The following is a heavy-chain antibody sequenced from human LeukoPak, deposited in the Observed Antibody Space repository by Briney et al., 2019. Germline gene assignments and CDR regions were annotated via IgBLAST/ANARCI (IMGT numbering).Heavy chain of an antibody. D-gene: IGHD4-23*01. CDR3: ARGLRWEYYFDY. J-gene: IGHJ4*02. CDR1: GGSFSGYY. Sequence: SETLSLTCAVYGGSFSGYYWSWIRQPPGKGLEWIGEINHSGSTNYNPSLKSRVTISVDTSKNQFSLKLSSVTAADTAVYYCARGLRWEYYFDYWGQGTLVTVSS. CDR2: INHSGST. V-gene: IGHV4-34*01.